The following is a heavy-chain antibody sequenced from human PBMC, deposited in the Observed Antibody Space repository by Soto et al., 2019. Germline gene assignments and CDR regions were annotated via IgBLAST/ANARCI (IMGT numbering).Heavy chain of an antibody. D-gene: IGHD6-19*01. CDR3: VKDGSSGWPFYYGMDV. Sequence: QVQLVESGGGGVQPGRSLRLSCAASGFTFSSYGMHWVRQAPGKGLEWVAVISYDGRNKYYADSVKGRFTISRDNSKYTLYLQMSSLRPEDTAVYYCVKDGSSGWPFYYGMDVWGQGTTVTVSS. J-gene: IGHJ6*02. V-gene: IGHV3-30*18. CDR1: GFTFSSYG. CDR2: ISYDGRNK.